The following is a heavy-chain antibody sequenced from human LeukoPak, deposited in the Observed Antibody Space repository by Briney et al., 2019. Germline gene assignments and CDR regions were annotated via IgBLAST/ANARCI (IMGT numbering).Heavy chain of an antibody. Sequence: GGSLRLSCAASGLTVSNNYMSWVRQAPGKGLEWVSVIYSGGYTYYADSVKGRFTISRDNSKNTLYLQMNSLRAEDTAVYYCARDRGSGLDYWGQGTLVTVSS. CDR2: IYSGGYT. CDR1: GLTVSNNY. V-gene: IGHV3-66*01. D-gene: IGHD3-10*01. J-gene: IGHJ4*02. CDR3: ARDRGSGLDY.